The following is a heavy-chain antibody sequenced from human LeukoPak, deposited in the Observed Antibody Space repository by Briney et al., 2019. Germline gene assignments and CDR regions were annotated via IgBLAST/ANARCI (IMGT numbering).Heavy chain of an antibody. CDR2: ISPNTGGT. CDR1: GYTLTDYY. D-gene: IGHD4-17*01. CDR3: ARDTKTTVTTAGY. J-gene: IGHJ4*02. V-gene: IGHV1-2*02. Sequence: ASVKVSCKASGYTLTDYYMHWVRQAPGHRLEWMGWISPNTGGTNYAQKFEGRVTMTRDTSIRTAYMELSRLTSDDTAVYYCARDTKTTVTTAGYWGQGTLVTVSS.